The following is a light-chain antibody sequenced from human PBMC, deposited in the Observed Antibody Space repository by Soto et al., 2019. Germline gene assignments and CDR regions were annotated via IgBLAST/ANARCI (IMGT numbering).Light chain of an antibody. CDR2: DVS. J-gene: IGLJ1*01. CDR1: RDVGGYNY. V-gene: IGLV2-14*01. CDR3: SSYTNSNTLV. Sequence: SVLTQPAAVSGAPGQSITISLPGRDVGGYNYVSWYQQHPGKAPKLMIYDVSNRPSGVSNRFSGSKSGNTASLTISGLQVEDEADYYCSSYTNSNTLVFGTGTKVTVL.